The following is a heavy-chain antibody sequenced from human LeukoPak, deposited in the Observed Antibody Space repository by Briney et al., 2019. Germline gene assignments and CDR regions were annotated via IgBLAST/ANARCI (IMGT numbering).Heavy chain of an antibody. D-gene: IGHD2-2*01. CDR1: GGSISSGDYY. V-gene: IGHV4-30-4*08. CDR2: IYYSGST. CDR3: ARERYCSSTSCYYRANWFDP. Sequence: SETLSLTCTVSGGSISSGDYYWSWIRQPPGKGLEWIGYIYYSGSTYYNPSLKSRVTISVDTSKNQFSLKLSSVTAADTAVYCCARERYCSSTSCYYRANWFDPWGQGTLVTVSS. J-gene: IGHJ5*02.